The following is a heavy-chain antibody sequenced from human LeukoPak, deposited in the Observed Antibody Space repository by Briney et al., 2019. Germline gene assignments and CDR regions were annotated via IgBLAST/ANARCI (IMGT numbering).Heavy chain of an antibody. V-gene: IGHV3-43*01. D-gene: IGHD1-26*01. CDR2: ISWDGGST. Sequence: PGGSLRLSCAASGFTFDDYAMHWVRQAPGKGLEWVSLISWDGGSTYYADSVKGRFTISRDNSKNSLYLQMNSLRTEDTALYYCATSGSYSGGYWGQGTLVTVSS. CDR3: ATSGSYSGGY. J-gene: IGHJ4*02. CDR1: GFTFDDYA.